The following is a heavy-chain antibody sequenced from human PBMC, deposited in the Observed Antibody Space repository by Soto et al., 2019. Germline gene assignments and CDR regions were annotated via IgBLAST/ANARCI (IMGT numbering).Heavy chain of an antibody. CDR2: IWYDGSNK. Sequence: QVQLVESGGGVVQPGRSLRLSCAASGFTFSSYGMHWVRQAPGKGLEWVAVIWYDGSNKYYADSVKGRFTISRDNSKNTLYLQMNSLSAEDTAVYYCARGWTFYYFDYWGQGTLVTVSS. J-gene: IGHJ4*02. CDR3: ARGWTFYYFDY. CDR1: GFTFSSYG. D-gene: IGHD3-3*01. V-gene: IGHV3-33*01.